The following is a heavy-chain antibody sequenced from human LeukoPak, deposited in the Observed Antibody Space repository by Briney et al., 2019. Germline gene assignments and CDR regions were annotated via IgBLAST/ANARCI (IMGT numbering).Heavy chain of an antibody. CDR1: GFTVSSNY. D-gene: IGHD1-7*01. CDR2: INWNGGST. Sequence: PGGSLRLSCAASGFTVSSNYMSWVRQAPGKGLEWVSGINWNGGSTGYADSVKGRFTISRDNAKNSLYLQMNSLRAEDTAVYYCARKNYGGYFDYWGQGTLVTVSS. J-gene: IGHJ4*02. V-gene: IGHV3-20*04. CDR3: ARKNYGGYFDY.